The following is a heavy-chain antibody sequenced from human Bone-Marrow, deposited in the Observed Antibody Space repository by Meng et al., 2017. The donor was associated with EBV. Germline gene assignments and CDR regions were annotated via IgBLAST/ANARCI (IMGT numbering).Heavy chain of an antibody. Sequence: RKKWGARLLKPSETLSLTCAVYGESFSAYYWSWARQSPGKGLEWIGEISHAGSTNYNPSLSSRVTISIDTSKNQFSLRLNSVTAADRGVYYCARYSSGWQKYFQYWDQGTLVTVSS. CDR3: ARYSSGWQKYFQY. V-gene: IGHV4-34*01. CDR2: ISHAGST. CDR1: GESFSAYY. D-gene: IGHD6-19*01. J-gene: IGHJ1*01.